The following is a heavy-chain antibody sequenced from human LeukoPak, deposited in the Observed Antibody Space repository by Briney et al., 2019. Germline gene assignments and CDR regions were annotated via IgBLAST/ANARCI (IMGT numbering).Heavy chain of an antibody. CDR2: ISSSSYI. V-gene: IGHV3-21*01. J-gene: IGHJ3*02. Sequence: GGSLRLSCAASGFTFSSYSMNWVRQAPGKGLEWVSSISSSSYIYYADSVKGRFTISRDNAKNSLYLQMNSLRAEDTAVYYCARDHRPDYYDSSGYFQARQDAFDIWGQGTMVTVSS. CDR1: GFTFSSYS. D-gene: IGHD3-22*01. CDR3: ARDHRPDYYDSSGYFQARQDAFDI.